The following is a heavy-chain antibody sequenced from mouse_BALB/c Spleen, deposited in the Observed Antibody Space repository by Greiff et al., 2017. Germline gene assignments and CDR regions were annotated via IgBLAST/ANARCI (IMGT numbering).Heavy chain of an antibody. J-gene: IGHJ3*01. CDR1: GFTFSSFG. V-gene: IGHV5-17*02. Sequence: VQLKESGGGLVQPGGSRKLSCAASGFTFSSFGMHWVRQAPEKGLEWVAYISSGSSTIYYADTVKGRFTISRDNPKNTLFLQMTSLRSEDTAMYYCAREGRYDEGFAYWGQGTLVTVSA. CDR2: ISSGSSTI. CDR3: AREGRYDEGFAY. D-gene: IGHD2-14*01.